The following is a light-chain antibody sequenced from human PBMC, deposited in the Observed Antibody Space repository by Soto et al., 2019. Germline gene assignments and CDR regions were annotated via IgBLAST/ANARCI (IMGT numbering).Light chain of an antibody. CDR2: RNN. J-gene: IGLJ3*02. Sequence: QSVLTQPPSASGTPGQRVTISCSGSSSNIGSNYVYWYQQLPGTAPKLLIYRNNQRPSGVPDRFSGSKSGTSASLAISGLRSEDDADYYCAAWDDSLSGPRFGGGTKLTVL. V-gene: IGLV1-47*01. CDR3: AAWDDSLSGPR. CDR1: SSNIGSNY.